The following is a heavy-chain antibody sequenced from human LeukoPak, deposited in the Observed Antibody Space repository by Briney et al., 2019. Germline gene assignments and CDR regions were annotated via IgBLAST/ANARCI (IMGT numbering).Heavy chain of an antibody. J-gene: IGHJ4*02. CDR2: INHSGST. D-gene: IGHD3-16*02. CDR3: ARGRGELSAPRGGGQDDY. Sequence: SETLSLTCAVYGGSFSGYYWSWIRQPPGKGLEWIGEINHSGSTNYNPSLKSRVTISVDTSKNQFSLKLSSVTAADTAVNYCARGRGELSAPRGGGQDDYWGQGTLVTVSS. CDR1: GGSFSGYY. V-gene: IGHV4-34*01.